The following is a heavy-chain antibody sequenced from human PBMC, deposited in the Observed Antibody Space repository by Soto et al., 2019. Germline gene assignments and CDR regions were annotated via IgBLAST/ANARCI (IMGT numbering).Heavy chain of an antibody. V-gene: IGHV4-30-4*01. CDR2: IYYSGST. J-gene: IGHJ5*02. CDR3: ARDTFLHWFDP. Sequence: PSETLSLTCTVSGGSISSGDYYWSWIRQPPGKGLEWIGYIYYSGSTYYNPSLKSRVTISVDTSKNQFSLKLSSVTAADTAVYYCARDTFLHWFDPWGQGTLVTVSS. CDR1: GGSISSGDYY.